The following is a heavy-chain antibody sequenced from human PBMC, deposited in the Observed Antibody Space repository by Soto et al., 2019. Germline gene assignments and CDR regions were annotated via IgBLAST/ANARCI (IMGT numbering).Heavy chain of an antibody. J-gene: IGHJ5*02. CDR3: ARLDRGFGESP. Sequence: QVQLVQSGTEVKKPGSSVKVSCKASGGTFSSYTISWVRQAPGQGLEWMGRIIPILGIANYAQKFQGRVTITADKSTSTAYMELSSLRSEDTAVYYCARLDRGFGESPWGQGTLVTVSS. V-gene: IGHV1-69*02. CDR2: IIPILGIA. CDR1: GGTFSSYT. D-gene: IGHD3-10*01.